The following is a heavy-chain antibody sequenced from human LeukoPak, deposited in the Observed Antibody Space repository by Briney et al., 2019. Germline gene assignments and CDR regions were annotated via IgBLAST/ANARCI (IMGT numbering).Heavy chain of an antibody. CDR1: GFTFSSYS. CDR3: AREWEQQLATGYFDY. Sequence: GGSLRLSCAASGFTFSSYSMNWVRQAPGKGLEWASYISSSNTIYYADSVKGRFTISRDNAKNSLYLQMNSLGADDTAVYYCAREWEQQLATGYFDYWGQGTLVTVSS. J-gene: IGHJ4*02. CDR2: ISSSNTI. D-gene: IGHD6-13*01. V-gene: IGHV3-48*04.